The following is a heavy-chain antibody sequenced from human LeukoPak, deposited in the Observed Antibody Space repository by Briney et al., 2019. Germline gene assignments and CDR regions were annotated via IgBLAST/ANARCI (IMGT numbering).Heavy chain of an antibody. CDR2: IIPILGIA. D-gene: IGHD2-21*02. V-gene: IGHV1-69*04. J-gene: IGHJ3*02. Sequence: EASVKVSCKASGGTFSSYAISWVRQAPGQGLEWMGRIIPILGIANYAQKFQGRVTITADKSTSTAYMELSSLRSEDTAVYYCAREDRDRNRSRAFDIWGQGTMVTVSS. CDR1: GGTFSSYA. CDR3: AREDRDRNRSRAFDI.